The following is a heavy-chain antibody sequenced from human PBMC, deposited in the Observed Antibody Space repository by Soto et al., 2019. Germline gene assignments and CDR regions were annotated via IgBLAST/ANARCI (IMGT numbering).Heavy chain of an antibody. D-gene: IGHD3-10*01. J-gene: IGHJ4*02. CDR2: INPILSMS. V-gene: IGHV1-69*02. CDR1: GDTFSFYT. Sequence: QVQLVQSGAEVKKPGSSVKVSCKASGDTFSFYTINWVRQAPGLGLEWVGRINPILSMSNYAQKFQGRVTMTAYKSTNPAYMELRSLRSEDTAMYYCATSYGSGYRAFDYWGQGALVTVSS. CDR3: ATSYGSGYRAFDY.